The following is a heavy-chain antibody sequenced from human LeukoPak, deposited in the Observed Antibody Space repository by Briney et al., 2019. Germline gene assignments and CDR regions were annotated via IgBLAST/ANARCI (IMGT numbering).Heavy chain of an antibody. CDR3: TRGFCSGSTCYSGDN. V-gene: IGHV3-72*01. CDR2: IRDKPNSYTT. J-gene: IGHJ4*02. Sequence: PGRSLRLSCAASGFTFSSYGMHGVRQAPGKGREGVGRIRDKPNSYTTEYAGSGKGRFTISRDDSNNSMDLQMNSLKTEDTAVYYCTRGFCSGSTCYSGDNWGQGTLVTVSS. D-gene: IGHD2-15*01. CDR1: GFTFSSYG.